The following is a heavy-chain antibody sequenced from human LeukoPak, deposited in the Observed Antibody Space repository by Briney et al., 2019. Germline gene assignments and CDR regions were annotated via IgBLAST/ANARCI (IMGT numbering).Heavy chain of an antibody. J-gene: IGHJ4*02. D-gene: IGHD6-13*01. CDR1: GFTFSSYA. CDR2: ISGSGGST. Sequence: RGSLRLSCAASGFTFSSYAMSWVRQVPGKGLEWVSAISGSGGSTYYADSVKGRFTISREYAKNSLYLQMNSLRAEDTAVYYCARGSSIDYWGQGTLVTVSS. V-gene: IGHV3-23*01. CDR3: ARGSSIDY.